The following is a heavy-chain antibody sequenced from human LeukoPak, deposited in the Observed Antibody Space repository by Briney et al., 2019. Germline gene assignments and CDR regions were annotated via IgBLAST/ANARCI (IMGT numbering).Heavy chain of an antibody. D-gene: IGHD5-18*01. CDR3: ATSPIQPWLLFDY. CDR2: IYYSGST. CDR1: GGSISSYY. Sequence: SETLSLTCTVSGGSISSYYWSWIRQPPGKGLEWIGYIYYSGSTNYNPSLKSRVTISVDTSKNQFSLKLSSVTAADTAVYYCATSPIQPWLLFDYWGQGTLVAVSS. J-gene: IGHJ4*02. V-gene: IGHV4-59*01.